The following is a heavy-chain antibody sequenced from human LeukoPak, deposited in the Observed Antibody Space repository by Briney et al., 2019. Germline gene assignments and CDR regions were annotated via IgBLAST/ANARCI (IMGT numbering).Heavy chain of an antibody. CDR1: GGSISSGGYY. D-gene: IGHD3-10*01. CDR2: IYYSGST. J-gene: IGHJ4*02. V-gene: IGHV4-61*08. CDR3: ARFEFPQTFDY. Sequence: PSETLSLTCTVSGGSISSGGYYWSWIRQHPGKGLEWIGYIYYSGSTNYNPSLKSRVTISVDTSKNQFSLKLSSVTAADTAVYYCARFEFPQTFDYWGQGTLVTVSS.